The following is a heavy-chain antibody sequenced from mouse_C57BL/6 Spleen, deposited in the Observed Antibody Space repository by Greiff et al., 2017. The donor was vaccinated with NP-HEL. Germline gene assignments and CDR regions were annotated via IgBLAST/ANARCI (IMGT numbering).Heavy chain of an antibody. CDR1: GYTFTSYW. D-gene: IGHD4-1*01. CDR2: INPSNGGT. Sequence: QVQLKESGTELVKPGASVKLSCKASGYTFTSYWMHWVKQRPGQGLEWIGYINPSNGGTNYNEKFKSKATLTVDKSSSTAYMQLSSLTSEDSAVYYCERGGHWGGVDYWGQGTTLTVSS. V-gene: IGHV1-53*01. CDR3: ERGGHWGGVDY. J-gene: IGHJ2*01.